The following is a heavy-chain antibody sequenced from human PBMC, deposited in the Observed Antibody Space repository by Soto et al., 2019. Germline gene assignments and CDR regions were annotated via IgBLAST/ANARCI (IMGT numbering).Heavy chain of an antibody. Sequence: GGSLRLSCAASGFTFSSYAMHWFRQAPGKGLEWVAVISYDGNNKYYSDSVKGRFTISRDNSKNTLYLQMNSLRSEDTAVYYCARVGTLVRGTYYFDSCGQGTLVTVSS. CDR2: ISYDGNNK. CDR1: GFTFSSYA. D-gene: IGHD3-10*01. V-gene: IGHV3-30-3*01. CDR3: ARVGTLVRGTYYFDS. J-gene: IGHJ4*02.